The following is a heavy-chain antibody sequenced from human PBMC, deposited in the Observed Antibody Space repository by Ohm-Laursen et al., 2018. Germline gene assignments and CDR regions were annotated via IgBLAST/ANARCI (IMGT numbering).Heavy chain of an antibody. CDR2: ISYDGSNT. CDR1: GSTFSSYS. D-gene: IGHD1-7*01. J-gene: IGHJ4*02. Sequence: SLRLSCAASGSTFSSYSMNWVCQPPSKGLEWLAIISYDGSNTNYADSVKGRFTISRDNSENTLYLQMNSLRAEDTAVYYCAKDFRTGINWNYGGHFGYWGQGTLVTVSS. CDR3: AKDFRTGINWNYGGHFGY. V-gene: IGHV3-30*18.